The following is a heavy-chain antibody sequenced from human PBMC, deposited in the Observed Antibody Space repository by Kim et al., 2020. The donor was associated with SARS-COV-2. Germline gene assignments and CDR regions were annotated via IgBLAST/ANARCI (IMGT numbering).Heavy chain of an antibody. Sequence: NYNPSRESRVTISIDTSKNQFSLKLSSVTAADTAVYYCARLDRAAATFDYWGQGTLVTVSS. J-gene: IGHJ4*02. CDR3: ARLDRAAATFDY. D-gene: IGHD6-13*01. V-gene: IGHV4-59*08.